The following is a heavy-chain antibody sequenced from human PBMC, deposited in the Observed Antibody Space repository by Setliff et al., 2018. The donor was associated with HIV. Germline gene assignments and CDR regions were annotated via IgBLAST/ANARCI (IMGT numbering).Heavy chain of an antibody. V-gene: IGHV3-21*04. CDR1: GFTFSKYY. D-gene: IGHD1-1*01. CDR2: ISGSSTYW. CDR3: ARAKATRQARPTNCFDP. Sequence: GGSLRLSCAASGFTFSKYYMNWVRQTPGKGLEWVSSISGSSTYWKYADSVKGRFTISRDNTKNSLYLQMDSLRAEDTAVYYCARAKATRQARPTNCFDPWGQGTLVTVSS. J-gene: IGHJ5*02.